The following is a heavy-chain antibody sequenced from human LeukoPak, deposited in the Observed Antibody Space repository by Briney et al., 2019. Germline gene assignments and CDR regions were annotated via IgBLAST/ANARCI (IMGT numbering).Heavy chain of an antibody. V-gene: IGHV3-23*01. CDR2: ISGSGGST. J-gene: IGHJ4*02. CDR3: AKGYYYDSSGYSYYFDY. D-gene: IGHD3-22*01. CDR1: GFTFSSYA. Sequence: PGGSLRLSCAASGFTFSSYAMSWVRQAPGKGLEWVSAISGSGGSTYYADSVKGRFTISRDNSKNTLYLQMNSLRAEDTAVYYCAKGYYYDSSGYSYYFDYWGQGTLVTVSS.